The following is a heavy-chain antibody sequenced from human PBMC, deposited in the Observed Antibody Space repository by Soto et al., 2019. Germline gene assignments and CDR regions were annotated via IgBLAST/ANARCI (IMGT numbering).Heavy chain of an antibody. V-gene: IGHV1-58*01. D-gene: IGHD3-10*01. J-gene: IGHJ6*02. CDR2: IVVGSGNT. CDR3: AADPRSYYGSGSPPPYYYYGMDV. Sequence: GASVKVSCKASGFTFTSSAVQWVRQARGQRLEWIGWIVVGSGNTNYAQKFQERVTITRDMSTSTAYMELSSLRSEDTAVYYCAADPRSYYGSGSPPPYYYYGMDVWGQGTTVTVSS. CDR1: GFTFTSSA.